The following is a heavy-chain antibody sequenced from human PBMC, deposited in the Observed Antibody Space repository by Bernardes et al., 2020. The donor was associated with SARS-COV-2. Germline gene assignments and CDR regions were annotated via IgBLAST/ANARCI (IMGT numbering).Heavy chain of an antibody. D-gene: IGHD1-26*01. CDR2: IISSSSYI. CDR3: ATAAPEGWDIYYYGMHV. Sequence: ASLRLSCAASGFTFSSYSMNWVRQAPGKGLEWVSSIISSSSYIYYADSVKGRFTISRDNAKNSLYLQMNSLRAEDTAVYYCATAAPEGWDIYYYGMHVRGQGTTVTVSS. J-gene: IGHJ6*02. V-gene: IGHV3-21*01. CDR1: GFTFSSYS.